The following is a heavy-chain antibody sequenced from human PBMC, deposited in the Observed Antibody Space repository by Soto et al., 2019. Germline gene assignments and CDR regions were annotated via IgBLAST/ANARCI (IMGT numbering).Heavy chain of an antibody. CDR3: LNGDYY. CDR1: GFSFSTLY. CDR2: INRDSTVI. Sequence: EEQLVESGGGLVQPGGSLRLSCAASGFSFSTLYMNWVRQTPGKGLEWVSSINRDSTVIKYADSVKGRFTISRDNARNSLSLQMNSLRAEDTAVYYCLNGDYYVGPGTLVTVSS. J-gene: IGHJ4*02. D-gene: IGHD3-16*01. V-gene: IGHV3-48*01.